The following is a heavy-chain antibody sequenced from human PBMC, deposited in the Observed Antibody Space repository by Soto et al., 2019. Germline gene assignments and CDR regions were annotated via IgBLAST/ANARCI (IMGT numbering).Heavy chain of an antibody. CDR2: MNPNSGNT. CDR3: ARERSFGADY. V-gene: IGHV1-8*01. D-gene: IGHD3-16*01. J-gene: IGHJ4*02. CDR1: GYTFTSYD. Sequence: QVQLVQSGAEVKKPGASAKVSCKASGYTFTSYDINWVRQATGQGLERMGWMNPNSGNTGYAQKLQARVTMTRNTSITTHCMDLSSVSAEDTAAYYCARERSFGADYCGQGTLVTVSS.